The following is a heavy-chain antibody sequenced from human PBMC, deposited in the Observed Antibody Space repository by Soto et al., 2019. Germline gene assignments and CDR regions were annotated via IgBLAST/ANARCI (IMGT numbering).Heavy chain of an antibody. CDR2: IYYSGST. V-gene: IGHV4-61*01. D-gene: IGHD2-21*02. CDR1: GGSVSSGSYY. CDR3: ARYIHIPCGGDCDYDAFDI. Sequence: SETLSLTCTVSGGSVSSGSYYWSWIRQPPGKGLEWIGYIYYSGSTNYNPSLKSRVTISVDTSKNQFSLKLSSVTAADTAVYYCARYIHIPCGGDCDYDAFDIWGQGTMVTVSS. J-gene: IGHJ3*02.